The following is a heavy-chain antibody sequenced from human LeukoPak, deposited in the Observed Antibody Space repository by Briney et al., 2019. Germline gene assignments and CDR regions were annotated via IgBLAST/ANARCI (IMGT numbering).Heavy chain of an antibody. CDR1: GGTFSSYA. D-gene: IGHD1-26*01. J-gene: IGHJ4*02. CDR2: IIPIFGTA. Sequence: GASVKVSCKASGGTFSSYAISWVRQAPGQGLEWMGRIIPIFGTANYAQKFQGRVTITTDESTSTAYMELSSLRSEDTAVYYCATGGSYHTADSLDYWGQGTLVTVSS. V-gene: IGHV1-69*05. CDR3: ATGGSYHTADSLDY.